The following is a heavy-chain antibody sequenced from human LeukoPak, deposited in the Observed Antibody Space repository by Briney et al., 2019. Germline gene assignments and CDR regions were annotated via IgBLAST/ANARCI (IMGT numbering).Heavy chain of an antibody. V-gene: IGHV1-18*01. CDR3: ARDGNYGDYVATRGAFDI. Sequence: EASVKVSCTASGYTFTSYGISWVRQAPGQGLEWMGWISAYNGNTNYAQKLQGRVTMTTDTSTSTAYMELRSLRSDDTAVYYCARDGNYGDYVATRGAFDIWGQGTMVTVSS. CDR1: GYTFTSYG. D-gene: IGHD4-17*01. CDR2: ISAYNGNT. J-gene: IGHJ3*02.